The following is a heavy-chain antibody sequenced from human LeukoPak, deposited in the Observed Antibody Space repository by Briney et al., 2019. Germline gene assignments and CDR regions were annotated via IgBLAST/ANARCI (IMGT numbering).Heavy chain of an antibody. CDR1: GFAFNTYA. J-gene: IGHJ4*02. D-gene: IGHD3-10*01. CDR3: AREIFGSGSYPGF. CDR2: MWHDGSHK. V-gene: IGHV3-33*01. Sequence: GGSLILSCAAPGFAFNTYAMHWVRQAPGQGLEWVALMWHDGSHKFYSNSVRGQFTISRDNSKNTVSLQMNNLRPEDTAVYYCAREIFGSGSYPGFWGQGTLVTVSS.